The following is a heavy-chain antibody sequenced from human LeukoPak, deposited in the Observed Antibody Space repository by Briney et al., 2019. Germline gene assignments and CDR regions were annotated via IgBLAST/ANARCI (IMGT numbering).Heavy chain of an antibody. J-gene: IGHJ4*02. CDR2: INPNSGGT. CDR3: ARDSGSSWTCGDCSPPRTFDY. V-gene: IGHV1-2*02. D-gene: IGHD2-21*02. CDR1: GYTFTGYY. Sequence: ASVKVSCKASGYTFTGYYMHWVRQAPGQGLEWMGWINPNSGGTNYAQKFQGRVTMTRDTSISTAYMELSRLRSDDTAVYYCARDSGSSWTCGDCSPPRTFDYWGQGTLVTVSS.